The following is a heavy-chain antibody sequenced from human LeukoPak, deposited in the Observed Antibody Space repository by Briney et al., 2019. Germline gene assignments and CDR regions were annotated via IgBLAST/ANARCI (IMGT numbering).Heavy chain of an antibody. CDR2: IYHSGST. V-gene: IGHV4-30-2*01. CDR1: GGSISSGGYS. Sequence: PSETLSLTCAVSGGSISSGGYSWSWIRQPPGKGLEWIGYIYHSGSTYYNPSLKSRVTISVDTSKNQFSLKLSSVTAADTAVYYCARGRRGIAARPSYYYGMDVWGQGTTVTVSS. D-gene: IGHD6-6*01. J-gene: IGHJ6*02. CDR3: ARGRRGIAARPSYYYGMDV.